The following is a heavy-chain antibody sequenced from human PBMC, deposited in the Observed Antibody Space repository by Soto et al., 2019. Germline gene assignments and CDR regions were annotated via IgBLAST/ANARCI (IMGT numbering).Heavy chain of an antibody. Sequence: SETLSLTCTVSGGSISSGDYYWSWIRQPPGKGLEWIGYIYYSGSTYYNPSLKSRVTISVDTSKNQFSLKLSSVTAADTAVYYCARVRIAAPPDHYYYGMDVWGQGTTVTVSS. CDR1: GGSISSGDYY. D-gene: IGHD6-6*01. CDR3: ARVRIAAPPDHYYYGMDV. J-gene: IGHJ6*02. CDR2: IYYSGST. V-gene: IGHV4-30-4*01.